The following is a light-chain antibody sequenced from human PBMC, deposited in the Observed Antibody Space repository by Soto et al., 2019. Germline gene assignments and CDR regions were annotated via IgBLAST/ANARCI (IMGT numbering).Light chain of an antibody. J-gene: IGKJ3*01. Sequence: DIVMTQSPDSLAVSLGERATINCKSSQSVLYSSNNKNYLAWYQQKPGQPPKLLFYWASTRESGVPDRFSGSGSGTDFTLTISSLQAGDVAVYYCQQYYTTPFTFGPGTKVDIK. CDR1: QSVLYSSNNKNY. V-gene: IGKV4-1*01. CDR2: WAS. CDR3: QQYYTTPFT.